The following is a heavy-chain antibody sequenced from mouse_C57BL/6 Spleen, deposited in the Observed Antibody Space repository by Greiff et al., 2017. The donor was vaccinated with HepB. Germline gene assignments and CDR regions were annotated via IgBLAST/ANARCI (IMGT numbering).Heavy chain of an antibody. CDR1: GYTFTDYY. V-gene: IGHV1-26*01. J-gene: IGHJ4*01. Sequence: EVQLQQSGPELVKPGASVKISCKASGYTFTDYYMNWVKQSHGKSLEWIGDINPNNGGTSYNQKFKGKATLTVDKSSSTAYMELRSLTSEDSAVYYCGGYGEPYALDYWGQGTSVTVSS. CDR2: INPNNGGT. D-gene: IGHD1-1*02. CDR3: GGYGEPYALDY.